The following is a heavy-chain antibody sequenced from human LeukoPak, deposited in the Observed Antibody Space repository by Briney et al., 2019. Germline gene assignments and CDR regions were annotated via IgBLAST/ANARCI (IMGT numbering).Heavy chain of an antibody. J-gene: IGHJ3*02. CDR2: IFYTGST. CDR3: ATLTGGDDAFDI. V-gene: IGHV4-59*01. Sequence: KASETLSLTCTVSAGSISTYYWSWIRQPPGKGLEWIGYIFYTGSTNYNPSLKSRVTISVLTSKNRFSLKLSSVTAADTAVYYCATLTGGDDAFDIWGQGTMVTVSS. CDR1: AGSISTYY. D-gene: IGHD4-23*01.